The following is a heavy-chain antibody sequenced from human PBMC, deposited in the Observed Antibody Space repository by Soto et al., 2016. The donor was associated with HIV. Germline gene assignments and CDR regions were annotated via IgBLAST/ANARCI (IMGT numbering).Heavy chain of an antibody. D-gene: IGHD3-9*01. J-gene: IGHJ4*02. CDR1: KFTFDDYG. Sequence: EVQLVESGGGVVRPGGSLRLSCAASKFTFDDYGMSWVRQAPGKGLEWVSGINWNGGSTGYADSVKGRFTISRDNAKNSLFLQMNSLRAEDTALYYCARGVYYDILTGYSAPLAFDYWGQGTLVTVSS. CDR2: INWNGGST. CDR3: ARGVYYDILTGYSAPLAFDY. V-gene: IGHV3-20*04.